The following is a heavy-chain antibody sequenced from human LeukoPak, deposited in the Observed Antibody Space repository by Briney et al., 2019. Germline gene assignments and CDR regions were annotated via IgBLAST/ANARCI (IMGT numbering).Heavy chain of an antibody. CDR3: AKDQSRYFDWSTFDY. CDR2: ISGSGGST. D-gene: IGHD3-9*01. CDR1: GFTFSSYA. V-gene: IGHV3-23*01. J-gene: IGHJ4*02. Sequence: GGSLRLSCAASGFTFSSYAMSWVRQAPGKGLEWVSAISGSGGSTYYVDSVKGRFTISRDNSKNTLYLQMNSLRAEDTAVYYCAKDQSRYFDWSTFDYWGQGTLVTVSS.